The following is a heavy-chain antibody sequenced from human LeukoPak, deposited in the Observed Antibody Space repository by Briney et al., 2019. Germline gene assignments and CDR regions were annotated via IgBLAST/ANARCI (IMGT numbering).Heavy chain of an antibody. CDR2: ISAYNGNT. CDR3: ARDALLWFEVYGMDV. J-gene: IGHJ6*02. V-gene: IGHV1-18*01. CDR1: GYTFTSYG. Sequence: ASVKVSCKASGYTFTSYGISWVRQAPGQGLEWMGWISAYNGNTNYAQKLQGRVTITRDTSASTAYMELSSLRSEDTAVYYCARDALLWFEVYGMDVWGQGTTVTVSS. D-gene: IGHD3-10*01.